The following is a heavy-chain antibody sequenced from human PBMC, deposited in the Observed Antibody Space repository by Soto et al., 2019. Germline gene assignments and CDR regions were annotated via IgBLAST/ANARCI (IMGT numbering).Heavy chain of an antibody. Sequence: GASVKVSCKASGYTFTSYAMHWVRQAPGQRLEWMGWINAGNGNTKYSQKFQGRVTITRDTSASTAYMELSSLRSEDTAVYYCARNSARCSSTSCYPVWFDPWGQGTLVTVSS. J-gene: IGHJ5*02. D-gene: IGHD2-2*01. V-gene: IGHV1-3*01. CDR3: ARNSARCSSTSCYPVWFDP. CDR1: GYTFTSYA. CDR2: INAGNGNT.